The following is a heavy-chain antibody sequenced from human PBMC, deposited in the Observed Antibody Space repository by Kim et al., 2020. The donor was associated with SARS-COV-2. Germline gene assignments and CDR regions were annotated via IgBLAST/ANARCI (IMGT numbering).Heavy chain of an antibody. Sequence: SETLSLTCTVSGGSISSSSYYWGWIRQPPGKGLEWIGSIYYSGSTYYNPSLKSRVTISVDTSKNQFSLKLSSVTAADTAVYYCATPAVAGINYFDYWGQGTLVTVSS. V-gene: IGHV4-39*01. CDR3: ATPAVAGINYFDY. D-gene: IGHD6-19*01. CDR1: GGSISSSSYY. CDR2: IYYSGST. J-gene: IGHJ4*02.